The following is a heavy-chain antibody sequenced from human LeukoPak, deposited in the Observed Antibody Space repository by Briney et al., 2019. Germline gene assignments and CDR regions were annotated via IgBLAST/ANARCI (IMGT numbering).Heavy chain of an antibody. V-gene: IGHV4-59*01. CDR1: GGSIRNYY. J-gene: IGHJ5*02. Sequence: PSETLSLTCSVSGGSIRNYYWTWIRQPPGKGLEWIGHVSNSGGTNYNPSLKSRVTTSVDTSKNQFSLKLTSVTAADTAVYYCARYRGNSNGGFDPWGQGTLVTVSS. CDR3: ARYRGNSNGGFDP. CDR2: VSNSGGT. D-gene: IGHD4-23*01.